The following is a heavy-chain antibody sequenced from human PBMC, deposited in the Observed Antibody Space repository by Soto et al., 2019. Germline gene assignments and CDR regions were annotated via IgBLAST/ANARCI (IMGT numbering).Heavy chain of an antibody. D-gene: IGHD3-10*02. Sequence: GASVEVSCKASGYAFTIYYMHWVRQAPGQGPEWMGMINPSGSRTSYAQKFEGRVTFTRDTVATTVNMELTSLTSEDTAVYYCGRDQSGTGYYVDWFDPWGQGTLVTVSS. J-gene: IGHJ5*02. CDR2: INPSGSRT. V-gene: IGHV1-46*01. CDR3: GRDQSGTGYYVDWFDP. CDR1: GYAFTIYY.